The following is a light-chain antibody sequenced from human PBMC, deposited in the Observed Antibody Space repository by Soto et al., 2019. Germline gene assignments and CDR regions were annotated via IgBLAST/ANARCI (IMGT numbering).Light chain of an antibody. CDR3: QLYGSSPIT. CDR2: GAS. V-gene: IGKV3-15*01. Sequence: EIVMTQSPATLSVSPGERATLSCRASQSVSSNLAWYQQKPGQAPRLLIYGASTRATGIPARFSGSGSGTEFTLTISSLQSEDFAVYYCQLYGSSPITFGQGTRLEIK. CDR1: QSVSSN. J-gene: IGKJ5*01.